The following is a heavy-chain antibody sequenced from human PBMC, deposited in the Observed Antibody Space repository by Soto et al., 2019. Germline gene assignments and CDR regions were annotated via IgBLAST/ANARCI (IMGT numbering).Heavy chain of an antibody. CDR1: GYTFTGYY. CDR3: ARDPFTVGSYFDY. D-gene: IGHD4-4*01. CDR2: INPNSGGT. Sequence: ASVKVSCKASGYTFTGYYMHWVRQAPGQGLEWMGWINPNSGGTNYAQKFQGWVTMTRDTSISTAYMELSRLRSDDTAVYYCARDPFTVGSYFDYWGQGTLDTVSS. J-gene: IGHJ4*02. V-gene: IGHV1-2*04.